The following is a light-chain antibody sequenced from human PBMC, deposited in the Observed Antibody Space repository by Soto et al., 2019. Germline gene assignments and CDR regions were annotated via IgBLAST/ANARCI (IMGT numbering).Light chain of an antibody. CDR1: QSLLSSADNKNY. V-gene: IGKV4-1*01. CDR2: WAS. CDR3: QQYYGAPLT. J-gene: IGKJ4*01. Sequence: DIVMTQSPDSLAVSLGERAAINCKSRQSLLSSADNKNYLAWYQQKPGQPPKLLISWASTRQFGVPDRFIGSGSGTDFPLTISSLQAEDVALYYCQQYYGAPLTFGGGTKVEIK.